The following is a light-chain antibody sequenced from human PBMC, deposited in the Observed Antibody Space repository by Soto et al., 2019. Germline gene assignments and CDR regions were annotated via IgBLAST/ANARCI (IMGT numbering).Light chain of an antibody. V-gene: IGKV1-5*03. CDR3: QHYNTYST. CDR1: QSIVTY. CDR2: KAS. J-gene: IGKJ1*01. Sequence: DIRLTQSPYSLSDSVGDRVNITCWASQSIVTYLNWYLQKPGKAPKLLIYKASSLESGVPSRFSGSGSGTEFTLTISSLQPDDFATYYCQHYNTYSTFGQGTKVDIK.